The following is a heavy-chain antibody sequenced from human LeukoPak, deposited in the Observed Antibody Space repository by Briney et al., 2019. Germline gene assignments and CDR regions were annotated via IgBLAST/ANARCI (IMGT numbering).Heavy chain of an antibody. CDR3: ARPYAGYDSSGYYYFYYYAMDV. CDR1: GFTFSSYE. CDR2: ISSSGSPI. Sequence: GGSLRLSCAASGFTFSSYEMNWVRQAPGKGLEWVSYISSSGSPIYYADSVKGRFTISRDNAKNSLYLQMNSLRAEDTAVYYCARPYAGYDSSGYYYFYYYAMDVWDQGTTVTVSS. D-gene: IGHD3-22*01. J-gene: IGHJ6*02. V-gene: IGHV3-48*03.